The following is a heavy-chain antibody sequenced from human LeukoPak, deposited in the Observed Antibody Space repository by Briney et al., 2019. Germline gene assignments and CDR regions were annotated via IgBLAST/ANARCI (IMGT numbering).Heavy chain of an antibody. Sequence: SETLSLTCTVSGGSISSGGYYWSWIRQHRGKGLEWIGYIYYSGSTYYNPSLKSRVTISVDTSKNQFSLKLSSVTAADTAVYYCARAGIVVVPAAEGDYFDYWGQGTLVTVSS. CDR3: ARAGIVVVPAAEGDYFDY. CDR1: GGSISSGGYY. J-gene: IGHJ4*02. CDR2: IYYSGST. D-gene: IGHD2-2*01. V-gene: IGHV4-31*03.